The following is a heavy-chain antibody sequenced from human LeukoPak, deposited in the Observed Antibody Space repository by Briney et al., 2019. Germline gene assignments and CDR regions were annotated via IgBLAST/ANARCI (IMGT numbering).Heavy chain of an antibody. CDR1: GFTFSNYW. D-gene: IGHD1-26*01. V-gene: IGHV3-7*01. J-gene: IGHJ3*02. Sequence: PGGSLRLSCSVSGFTFSNYWMNWVRQAPGKGLEWVANIKADGSEKYYVDSVKGRFTISRDNAKNSLYLQMNSLKAEDTAIYYCAREVGTPQAFDIWGQGTMVTVSS. CDR2: IKADGSEK. CDR3: AREVGTPQAFDI.